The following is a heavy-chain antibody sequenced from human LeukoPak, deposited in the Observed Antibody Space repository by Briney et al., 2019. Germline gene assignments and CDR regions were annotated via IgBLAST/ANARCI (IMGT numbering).Heavy chain of an antibody. D-gene: IGHD4/OR15-4a*01. CDR2: ISGSGGST. CDR1: GFTFSSYG. J-gene: IGHJ4*02. CDR3: ARRAGAYSHPYDY. V-gene: IGHV3-23*01. Sequence: GGSLRLSCAASGFTFSSYGMSWVRQAPGKGLEWVSAISGSGGSTYYADSVKGRFTISRDNSKNTLYLQMNSLRAEDTAVYYCARRAGAYSHPYDYWGQGTLVTVSS.